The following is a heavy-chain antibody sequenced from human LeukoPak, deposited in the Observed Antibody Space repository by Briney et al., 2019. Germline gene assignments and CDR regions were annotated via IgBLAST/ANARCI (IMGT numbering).Heavy chain of an antibody. CDR1: RFIFSDYA. Sequence: PGGSLRLSCAASRFIFSDYAMSWVRQAPGKRLEWVSTTEGDGSGAHYADAVKGRFTISRDNSRNSLYLQMNNVRADDTAVYHCARGDGDDNSLIDYWGQGTLVTVSS. CDR2: TEGDGSGA. CDR3: ARGDGDDNSLIDY. D-gene: IGHD4-17*01. V-gene: IGHV3-23*01. J-gene: IGHJ4*02.